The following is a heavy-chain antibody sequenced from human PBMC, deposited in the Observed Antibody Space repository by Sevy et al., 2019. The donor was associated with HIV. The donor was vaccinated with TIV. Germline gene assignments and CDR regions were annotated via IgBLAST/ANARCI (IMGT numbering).Heavy chain of an antibody. CDR1: GFTFSNYW. Sequence: GGSLRLSCAASGFTFSNYWMRWVRQAPGKGLEWVATINKDGSEIYYVDSVKGRFTISRDNAKNSLYLQMNSLRAEDTAVYYCARERDSSGSRGCYDEWGQGTMVTVSS. V-gene: IGHV3-7*01. CDR3: ARERDSSGSRGCYDE. CDR2: INKDGSEI. D-gene: IGHD3-22*01. J-gene: IGHJ4*03.